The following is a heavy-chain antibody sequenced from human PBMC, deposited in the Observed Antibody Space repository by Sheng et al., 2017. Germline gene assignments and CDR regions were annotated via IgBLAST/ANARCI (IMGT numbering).Heavy chain of an antibody. CDR3: ASDLMTTDAPGYYYYMDV. CDR2: ISAYNGNT. D-gene: IGHD4-4*01. J-gene: IGHJ6*03. Sequence: QVQLVQSGAEVKKPGASVKVSCKASGYTFTSYGISWVRQAPGQGLEWMGWISAYNGNTNYAQKLQGRVTMTTDTSTSTAYMELRSLRSDDTAVYYCASDLMTTDAPGYYYYMDVWGKGTTVTVSS. V-gene: IGHV1-18*01. CDR1: GYTFTSYG.